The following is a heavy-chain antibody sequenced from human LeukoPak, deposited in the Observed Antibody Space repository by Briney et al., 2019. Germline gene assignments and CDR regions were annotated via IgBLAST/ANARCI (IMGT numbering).Heavy chain of an antibody. J-gene: IGHJ3*02. CDR3: ARDYSTYCSSTSCQTAHDI. V-gene: IGHV1-2*02. CDR2: INPNSGGT. CDR1: GYTLTELS. Sequence: GASVKVSCKVSGYTLTELSMHWVRQAPGQGLEWMGWINPNSGGTNYAQKFQGRVTMTRDTSISTAYMELSRLRSDDTAVYYCARDYSTYCSSTSCQTAHDIWGQGTMVTVSS. D-gene: IGHD2-2*01.